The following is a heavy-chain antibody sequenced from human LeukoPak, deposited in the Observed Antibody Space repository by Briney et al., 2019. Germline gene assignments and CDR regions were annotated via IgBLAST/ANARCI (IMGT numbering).Heavy chain of an antibody. V-gene: IGHV1-69*01. J-gene: IGHJ6*02. D-gene: IGHD3-3*01. Sequence: SVKVSCKASGGTFSSYAISWVRQAPGQGLEWMGGIIPIFGTANYAQKFQGKVTITADESTSTAYMELSSLRSEDTAVYYCARALGITIFGVVIMGQYYYYGMDVWGQGTTVTVSS. CDR1: GGTFSSYA. CDR2: IIPIFGTA. CDR3: ARALGITIFGVVIMGQYYYYGMDV.